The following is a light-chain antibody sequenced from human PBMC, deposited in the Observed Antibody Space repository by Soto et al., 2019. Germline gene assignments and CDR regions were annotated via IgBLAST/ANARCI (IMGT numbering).Light chain of an antibody. V-gene: IGLV4-69*01. CDR3: QTWGTGPAV. CDR1: SGHSSYA. CDR2: LNSDGSH. Sequence: QAVLTQSPSASASLGASAKLTCTLSSGHSSYAIAWHQQQPEKGPRYLMKLNSDGSHSKGDGIPDRFSGSISGAERYLTISSLQSEDEADYYCQTWGTGPAVFGGGTQLTVL. J-gene: IGLJ7*01.